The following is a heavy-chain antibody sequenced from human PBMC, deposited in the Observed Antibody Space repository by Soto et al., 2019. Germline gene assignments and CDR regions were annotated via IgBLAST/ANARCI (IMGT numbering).Heavy chain of an antibody. CDR2: ITPIFGTA. CDR1: GGTFSSYA. Sequence: QVQLVQSGAEVKKPGSSVKVSCKASGGTFSSYAISWVRQAPGQGLEWMGWITPIFGTANYAQKFQGRVTITADESTSTEYMELSSLRSEDTAVYYWSREISTVVTGWFDPWGKGTLVTVSS. V-gene: IGHV1-69*12. D-gene: IGHD2-15*01. J-gene: IGHJ5*02. CDR3: SREISTVVTGWFDP.